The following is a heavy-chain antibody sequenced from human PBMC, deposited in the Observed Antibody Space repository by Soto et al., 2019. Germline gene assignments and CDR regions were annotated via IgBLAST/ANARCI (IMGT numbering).Heavy chain of an antibody. Sequence: SVKVSCKASGGTFSSYTISWVRQAPGQGLEWMGRIIPILGIANYAQKFQGRVTITADKSTSTAYMELSSLRSEDTAVYYCARVGYCSSTSCHATAVSYWGQGTLVTVSS. D-gene: IGHD2-2*01. J-gene: IGHJ4*02. V-gene: IGHV1-69*02. CDR3: ARVGYCSSTSCHATAVSY. CDR2: IIPILGIA. CDR1: GGTFSSYT.